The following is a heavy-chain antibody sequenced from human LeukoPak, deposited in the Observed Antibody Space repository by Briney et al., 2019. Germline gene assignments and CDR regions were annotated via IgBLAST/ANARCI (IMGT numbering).Heavy chain of an antibody. CDR1: GGSISSSSYY. J-gene: IGHJ3*02. CDR3: ARPRVYGDYDAFDI. D-gene: IGHD4-17*01. V-gene: IGHV4-39*01. Sequence: PSETLSLTCTVSGGSISSSSYYWGWIRQPPGKGLEWIGSIYYSGSTYYNPSLKSRVTISVDTSKNQFSLKLSSVTAADTAVYYCARPRVYGDYDAFDIWGQGTMVTVSS. CDR2: IYYSGST.